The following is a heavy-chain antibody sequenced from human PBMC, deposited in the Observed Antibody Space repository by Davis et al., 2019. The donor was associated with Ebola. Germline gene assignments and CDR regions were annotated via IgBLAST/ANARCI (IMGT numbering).Heavy chain of an antibody. V-gene: IGHV3-21*01. CDR1: GFTFSSYS. Sequence: PGGSLRLSCAASGFTFSSYSMNWVRQAPGKGLEWVSSISSSSSYIYYADSVKGRFTISRDNAKNSLYLQMNSLRAEDTAVYYCARHSPTYGRFNYGMDVWGQGTTVTVSS. CDR2: ISSSSSYI. D-gene: IGHD4-17*01. CDR3: ARHSPTYGRFNYGMDV. J-gene: IGHJ6*02.